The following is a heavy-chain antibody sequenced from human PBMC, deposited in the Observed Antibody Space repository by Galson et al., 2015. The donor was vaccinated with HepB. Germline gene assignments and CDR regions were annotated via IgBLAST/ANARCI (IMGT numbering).Heavy chain of an antibody. CDR1: GFTFSSYG. J-gene: IGHJ5*02. Sequence: SLRLSCAASGFTFSSYGMHWVRQTPGKGLEWVAVISYDGSNKYYADSVKGRFTISRDNSKNTLYLQMNSLRAEDTAVYYCAKELAVTMVRGGVDPWGQGTLVTVSS. CDR3: AKELAVTMVRGGVDP. V-gene: IGHV3-30*18. D-gene: IGHD3-10*01. CDR2: ISYDGSNK.